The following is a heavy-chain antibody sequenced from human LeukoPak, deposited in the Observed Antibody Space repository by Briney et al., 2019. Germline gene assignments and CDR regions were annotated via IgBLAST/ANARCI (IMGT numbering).Heavy chain of an antibody. CDR3: ARDPDDSSGYYH. J-gene: IGHJ4*02. Sequence: GGSLRLSCAASGFTFSSYAMSWVRQAPGKGLEWVSAISGSGGSTYYADSVKGRFTISRDNSKNTLYLQMNSLRAEDTAVYYCARDPDDSSGYYHWGQGTLVTVSS. CDR1: GFTFSSYA. CDR2: ISGSGGST. V-gene: IGHV3-23*01. D-gene: IGHD3-22*01.